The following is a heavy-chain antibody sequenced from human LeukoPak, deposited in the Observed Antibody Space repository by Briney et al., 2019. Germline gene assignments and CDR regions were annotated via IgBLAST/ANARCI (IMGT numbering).Heavy chain of an antibody. CDR1: GFTFSSYE. CDR2: ISSSGSTI. J-gene: IGHJ4*02. D-gene: IGHD2-15*01. V-gene: IGHV3-48*03. Sequence: PPGGSLRLSCAASGFTFSSYEMNWVRQAPGKGLEWVSYISSSGSTIYYADSVKGRFTISRDNAKNSPYLQMSSLRAEDTAVYYCARGYCSGGSCYSIDYWGQGTLVTVSS. CDR3: ARGYCSGGSCYSIDY.